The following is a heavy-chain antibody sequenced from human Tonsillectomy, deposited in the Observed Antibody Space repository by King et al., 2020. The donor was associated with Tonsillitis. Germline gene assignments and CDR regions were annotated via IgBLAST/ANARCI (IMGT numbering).Heavy chain of an antibody. V-gene: IGHV3-23*04. D-gene: IGHD3-22*01. Sequence: VQLVESGGGLVQPGGSLRLSCAASGFTFSSYAMSWVRQSPGKGLEWGSAISGSGGSTYYADSVKGRFTITRDTSKNTLYLQMNILRAVDTAVYYCAKAITMIVVVILDYWGQGTLVTVSS. CDR2: ISGSGGST. CDR1: GFTFSSYA. J-gene: IGHJ4*02. CDR3: AKAITMIVVVILDY.